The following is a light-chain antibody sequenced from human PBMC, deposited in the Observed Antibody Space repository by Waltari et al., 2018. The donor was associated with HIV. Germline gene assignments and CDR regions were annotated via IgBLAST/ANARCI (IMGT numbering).Light chain of an antibody. CDR3: QQRSNWPWT. CDR1: QNVSSY. Sequence: ENVLTQSPATLSLSPGERATLSCRASQNVSSYLAWYQQKPGQAPRLLIYDASNRATGIPARFSGSGSGTDFTLTISSLEPEDFAVYYCQQRSNWPWTFGQGTKVEIK. J-gene: IGKJ1*01. V-gene: IGKV3-11*01. CDR2: DAS.